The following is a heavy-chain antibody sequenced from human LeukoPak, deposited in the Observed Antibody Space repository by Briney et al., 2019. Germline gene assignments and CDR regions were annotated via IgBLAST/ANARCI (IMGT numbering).Heavy chain of an antibody. J-gene: IGHJ4*02. CDR2: INHSGST. CDR3: ARGHHDYGVSV. CDR1: GGSFSGYY. D-gene: IGHD4-17*01. V-gene: IGHV4-34*01. Sequence: SETLSLTCAVYGGSFSGYYWSWIRQPPGKGLEWIGEINHSGSTNYNPSLKSRVTIPVDTSKNQFSLKLSSVTAADTAVYYCARGHHDYGVSVWGQGTLVTVSS.